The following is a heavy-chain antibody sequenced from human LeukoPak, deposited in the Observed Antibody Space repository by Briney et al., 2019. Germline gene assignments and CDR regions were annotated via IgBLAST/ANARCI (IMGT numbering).Heavy chain of an antibody. V-gene: IGHV4-61*01. CDR2: IYYSGST. CDR1: GGSISSGSYY. Sequence: SETLSLTCTVSGGSISSGSYYWSWIRQPPGKGLEWIGYIYYSGSTNYNPSLKSRVTISVDTSKNQFSLKLSSVTAADTAVYYCARGKRGSGYHRLNDAFDIWGQGTMVTVSS. D-gene: IGHD3-22*01. CDR3: ARGKRGSGYHRLNDAFDI. J-gene: IGHJ3*02.